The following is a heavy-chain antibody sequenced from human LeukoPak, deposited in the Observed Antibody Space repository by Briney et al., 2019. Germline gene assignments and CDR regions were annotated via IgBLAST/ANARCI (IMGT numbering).Heavy chain of an antibody. J-gene: IGHJ5*02. CDR3: ARDGGAAVWFDP. CDR1: GGSISNYY. V-gene: IGHV4-38-2*02. CDR2: IYHSGST. Sequence: SETLSLTCTVSGGSISNYYWNWIRQPPGKGLEWIGSIYHSGSTYYNPSLKSRVTISVDTSKNQFSLKLSSVTAADTAVYYCARDGGAAVWFDPWGQGTLVTVSS.